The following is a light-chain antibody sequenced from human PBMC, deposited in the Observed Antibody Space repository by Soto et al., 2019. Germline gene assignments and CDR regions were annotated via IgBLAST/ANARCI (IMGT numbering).Light chain of an antibody. J-gene: IGKJ4*01. CDR2: DAS. CDR1: QSVSSY. Sequence: EIVLTQSPATLSSSPGETAILSCRASQSVSSYLAWYQQKPGQAPRLLIYDASNRSTGIPARFSGSGSGSDFTLTISSLEPEDFAVYYCQQRRSWPLTFGGGTKVEIK. CDR3: QQRRSWPLT. V-gene: IGKV3-11*01.